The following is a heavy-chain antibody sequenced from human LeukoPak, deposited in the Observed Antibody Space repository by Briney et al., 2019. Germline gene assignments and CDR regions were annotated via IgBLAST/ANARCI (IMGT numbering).Heavy chain of an antibody. J-gene: IGHJ4*02. CDR2: ISGRSSTI. Sequence: GGSLRLSCAASAFTFSDYSMNWVRQAPGKGLEWISYISGRSSTIYYADSVKGRFTISRDNAKNSMYLQMNSLRAEDTAVYYCARDRIKSGSYYFDYWGQGTLVTVAS. CDR3: ARDRIKSGSYYFDY. D-gene: IGHD1-26*01. CDR1: AFTFSDYS. V-gene: IGHV3-48*01.